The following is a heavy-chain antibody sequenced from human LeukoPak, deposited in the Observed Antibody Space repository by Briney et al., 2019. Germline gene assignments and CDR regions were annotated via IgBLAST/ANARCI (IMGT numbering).Heavy chain of an antibody. Sequence: PGGSLRPSCAASGFTFSSYEMNWVRQAPGKGLEWVSYISSSGSTIYYADSVKGRFTISRDNAKNSLYLQMNSLRAEDTAVYYCATYSGYNHDYWGQGTLVTVSS. CDR3: ATYSGYNHDY. V-gene: IGHV3-48*03. J-gene: IGHJ4*02. CDR2: ISSSGSTI. CDR1: GFTFSSYE. D-gene: IGHD5-12*01.